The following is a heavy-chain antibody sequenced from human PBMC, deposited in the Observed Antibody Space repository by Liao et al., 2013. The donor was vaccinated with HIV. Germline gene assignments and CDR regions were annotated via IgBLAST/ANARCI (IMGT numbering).Heavy chain of an antibody. CDR3: ARTNYFDYRGHDY. CDR1: GGSISNYY. CDR2: VYYTGST. J-gene: IGHJ4*02. Sequence: QVQLQESGPGLVKPSETLSLTCTVSGGSISNYYWSWIRQPPGKGLEWIGYVYYTGSTTYNPSLKSRVSMSVDTSKNQLSLKLTSVAAADTAVYYCARTNYFDYRGHDYWGQGTLVTVSS. V-gene: IGHV4-59*01. D-gene: IGHD3-22*01.